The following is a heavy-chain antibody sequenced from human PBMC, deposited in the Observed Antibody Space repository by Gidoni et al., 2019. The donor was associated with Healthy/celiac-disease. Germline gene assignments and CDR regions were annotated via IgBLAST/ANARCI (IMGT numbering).Heavy chain of an antibody. Sequence: PSETLSLTCTVSGGSVSSGSYYWSWIRQPPGKGLEWIGYIYYSGSTNYNPSLRSRVTISVDTSKNQFSLKLSSVTAADTAVYYCARGPWQQPPSYYMDVWGKGTTVPVSS. V-gene: IGHV4-61*01. D-gene: IGHD6-13*01. CDR2: IYYSGST. CDR3: ARGPWQQPPSYYMDV. CDR1: GGSVSSGSYY. J-gene: IGHJ6*03.